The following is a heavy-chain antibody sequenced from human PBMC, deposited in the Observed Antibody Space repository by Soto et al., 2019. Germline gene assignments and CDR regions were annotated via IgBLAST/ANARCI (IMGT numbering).Heavy chain of an antibody. J-gene: IGHJ6*02. CDR3: ARDGKYYYGSGSYRPYYYYGMDV. D-gene: IGHD3-10*01. CDR2: IYYSGST. Sequence: QVQLQESGPGLVKPSQTLSLTCTVSGGSISSGGYYWSWIRQHPGKGLEWIGYIYYSGSTYYNPSLESLVTIAVDTSKNQFSLKLSSVTAADTAVYYCARDGKYYYGSGSYRPYYYYGMDVWGQGTTVTVSS. V-gene: IGHV4-31*01. CDR1: GGSISSGGYY.